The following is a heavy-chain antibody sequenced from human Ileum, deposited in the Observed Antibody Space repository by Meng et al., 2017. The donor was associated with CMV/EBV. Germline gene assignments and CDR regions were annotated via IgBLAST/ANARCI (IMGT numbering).Heavy chain of an antibody. Sequence: GESLKISCAASGIVFSTYSMNWVRQAPGKGLEWISFISISSGTIYYADSVKGRFTTSRDNAKNSLYLQMNSLRAEDTAVYYCAREGCTSTTCYPLSDIYLWGQGTLVTVSS. CDR1: GIVFSTYS. D-gene: IGHD2-2*01. V-gene: IGHV3-48*04. CDR3: AREGCTSTTCYPLSDIYL. J-gene: IGHJ4*02. CDR2: ISISSGTI.